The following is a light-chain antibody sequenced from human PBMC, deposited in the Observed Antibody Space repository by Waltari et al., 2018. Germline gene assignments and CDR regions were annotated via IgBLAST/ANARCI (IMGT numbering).Light chain of an antibody. Sequence: QSALTQPASVSGSPGQSITLSCTGTSSDVGSNNLVSWYQQHPGKAPKLMIYEGSKRPSGVSKRFSGSKSGNTASLTISGLQAEDEADYYCCSYAGSSTYVFGTGTKVTVL. CDR3: CSYAGSSTYV. J-gene: IGLJ1*01. V-gene: IGLV2-23*01. CDR1: SSDVGSNNL. CDR2: EGS.